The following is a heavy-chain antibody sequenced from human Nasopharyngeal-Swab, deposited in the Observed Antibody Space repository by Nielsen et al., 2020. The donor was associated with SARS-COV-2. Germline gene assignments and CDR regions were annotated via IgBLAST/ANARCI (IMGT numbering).Heavy chain of an antibody. J-gene: IGHJ4*02. CDR3: ARGASYYDSSGYAFDY. D-gene: IGHD3-22*01. V-gene: IGHV3-33*08. CDR2: IWYDGSNK. Sequence: GESLKISCAASGFTFSSYALHWVRQAPGKGLEWVAVIWYDGSNKYYADSVKGRFTISRDNSKNTLYLQMNSLRAEDTAVYYCARGASYYDSSGYAFDYWGQGTLVTVSS. CDR1: GFTFSSYA.